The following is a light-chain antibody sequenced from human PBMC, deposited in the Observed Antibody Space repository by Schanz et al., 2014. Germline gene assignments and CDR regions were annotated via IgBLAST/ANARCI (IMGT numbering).Light chain of an antibody. V-gene: IGLV2-14*03. CDR1: SSDVGGYNY. CDR3: SSYTSSRTVV. CDR2: DVT. Sequence: QSALTQPASVSGSPGQSVTLSCTGTSSDVGGYNYVAWYQQHPGKVPKLMIYDVTDRPSGVSNRFSGSKSGNTASLTISGLQGEDEADYYCSSYTSSRTVVFGGGTKLTVV. J-gene: IGLJ2*01.